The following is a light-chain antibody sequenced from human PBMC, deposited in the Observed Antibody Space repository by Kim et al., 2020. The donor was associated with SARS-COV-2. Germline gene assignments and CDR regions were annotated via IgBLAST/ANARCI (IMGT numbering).Light chain of an antibody. J-gene: IGLJ2*01. Sequence: APKETEKITCGGKDIGVKGVNWYQQKPGQAPVLVIFYDSDRPSGVPVRISGSNSGNTATLTISRVEAGDEADYYCQVWDGNTDHVIFGGGTQLTVL. CDR3: QVWDGNTDHVI. V-gene: IGLV3-21*04. CDR1: DIGVKG. CDR2: YDS.